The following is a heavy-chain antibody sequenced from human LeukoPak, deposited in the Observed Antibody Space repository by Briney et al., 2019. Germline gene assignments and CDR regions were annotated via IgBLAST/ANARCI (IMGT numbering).Heavy chain of an antibody. CDR3: ARGRVMITFGGTLSFHYFDY. V-gene: IGHV3-20*04. J-gene: IGHJ4*02. CDR2: INWNGDST. D-gene: IGHD3-16*01. CDR1: GFTFDDYG. Sequence: GGSLRLSCAASGFTFDDYGMSWVRQAPGKGLEWVSSINWNGDSTGYADSVKGRITISRDNAKNSLYLQMNSLRAEDTALYYCARGRVMITFGGTLSFHYFDYWAQGTLVTVSS.